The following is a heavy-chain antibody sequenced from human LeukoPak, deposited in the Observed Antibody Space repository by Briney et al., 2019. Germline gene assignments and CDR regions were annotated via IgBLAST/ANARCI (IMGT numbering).Heavy chain of an antibody. CDR1: GFTFSSYW. D-gene: IGHD1-1*01. J-gene: IGHJ4*02. V-gene: IGHV3-74*03. Sequence: GGSLRLSCAASGFTFSSYWMHWVRQAPGKGLVWVSCIKSDGSSTTYADSVKGRFTISRDNAKNTLHLQMDSLRAEDTAVYYCATDSPETAAFDYWGQGTLVTVSS. CDR2: IKSDGSST. CDR3: ATDSPETAAFDY.